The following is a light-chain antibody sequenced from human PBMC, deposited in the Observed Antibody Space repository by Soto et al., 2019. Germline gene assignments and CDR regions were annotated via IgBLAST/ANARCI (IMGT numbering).Light chain of an antibody. CDR2: GAS. CDR3: QQYDNSPIT. J-gene: IGKJ5*01. CDR1: QSVGSSY. V-gene: IGKV3-20*01. Sequence: ESVLTQSPGTLSLSQEERATLSCRASQSVGSSYLAWYQQKPGQAPRLLIYGASSRATGIPDRFSGSGSGTDFTLTISRLEPEDFAVYYCQQYDNSPITFGQGTRLEI.